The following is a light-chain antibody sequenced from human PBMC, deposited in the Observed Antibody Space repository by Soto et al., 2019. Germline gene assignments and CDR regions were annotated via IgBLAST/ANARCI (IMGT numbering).Light chain of an antibody. J-gene: IGLJ7*01. V-gene: IGLV2-14*01. CDR3: NSYTSSSSVI. CDR1: SSDVGGYNY. CDR2: EVT. Sequence: QSALTQPASVSGSPGQSITISCSGTSSDVGGYNYVSWYQQHPGKAPKLMIYEVTNRPSGVSDRFSGSKSGNTASLTISGLQAEDEADYYCNSYTSSSSVIFGGGTQLTVL.